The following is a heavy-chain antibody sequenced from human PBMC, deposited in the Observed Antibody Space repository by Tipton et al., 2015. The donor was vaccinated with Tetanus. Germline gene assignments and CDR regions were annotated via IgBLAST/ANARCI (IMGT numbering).Heavy chain of an antibody. V-gene: IGHV5-51*01. J-gene: IGHJ2*01. Sequence: QLVQSGAEVKKPGESLKISCTGSGYSFKIYWLAWVRQMPGKGLEWMGIIYPDDSDARYSPSFQGQVTISADKFTSTAYLQWSSLKASDTAMYYCARRLGPYTGDHFWHFDLWGRGTLVAVSS. D-gene: IGHD3-16*01. CDR3: ARRLGPYTGDHFWHFDL. CDR2: IYPDDSDA. CDR1: GYSFKIYW.